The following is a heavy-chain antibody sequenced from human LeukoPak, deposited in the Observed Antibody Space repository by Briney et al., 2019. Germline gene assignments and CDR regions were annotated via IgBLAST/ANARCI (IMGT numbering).Heavy chain of an antibody. Sequence: SVKVSCKASGYTFTSYGISWVRQAPGQGLEWMGGTIPIFGTANYAQKFQGRVTITADESTSTAYMELSSLRSEDTAVYYCARSRELLHWFDPWGQGTLVTVSS. D-gene: IGHD1-26*01. CDR1: GYTFTSYG. CDR3: ARSRELLHWFDP. J-gene: IGHJ5*02. V-gene: IGHV1-69*13. CDR2: TIPIFGTA.